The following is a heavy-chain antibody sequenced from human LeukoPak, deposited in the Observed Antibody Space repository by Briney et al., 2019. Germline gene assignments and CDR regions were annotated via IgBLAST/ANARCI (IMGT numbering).Heavy chain of an antibody. D-gene: IGHD6-19*01. V-gene: IGHV1-18*01. CDR1: GYTFSNYG. J-gene: IGHJ6*02. CDR2: ISGYNGNT. Sequence: ASVKVSCKASGYTFSNYGISWVRQAPGQGLEWLGWISGYNGNTNYAQNLQGRVTVTTDTSTSTAYMELTSLRSDDTAVYYCARWSGGSDWLYHYGMDVWGQGTTVTVSS. CDR3: ARWSGGSDWLYHYGMDV.